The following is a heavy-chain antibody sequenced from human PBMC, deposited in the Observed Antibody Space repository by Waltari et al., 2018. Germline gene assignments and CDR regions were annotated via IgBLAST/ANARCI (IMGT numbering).Heavy chain of an antibody. J-gene: IGHJ4*02. V-gene: IGHV1-2*06. CDR3: VGVTPSTKYYFDY. D-gene: IGHD2-21*02. CDR1: GYTFTGYY. CDR2: INPNSGGT. Sequence: QVQLVQSGAEVKKPGASVKVSCKASGYTFTGYYMHWVRQAPGQGLEWMGRINPNSGGTNYAQKFQGRVTMTRDTSISTAYMELSRLRSDDTAVYYCVGVTPSTKYYFDYWGQGTLVTVSS.